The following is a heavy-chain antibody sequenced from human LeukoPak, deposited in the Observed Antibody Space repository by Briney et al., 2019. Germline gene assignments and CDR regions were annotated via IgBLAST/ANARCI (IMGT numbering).Heavy chain of an antibody. Sequence: SQTLSLTCAVSGGSISSGGYSWSWIRQPPGKGLEWIGYIYHSGSTYYNPSLKSRVTISVDRSKNQFSLKLSSVTAADTAVYYCARDGYSGYDSSGYYYRGAFDIWGQGTMVTVSS. V-gene: IGHV4-30-2*01. CDR3: ARDGYSGYDSSGYYYRGAFDI. CDR1: GGSISSGGYS. D-gene: IGHD3-22*01. CDR2: IYHSGST. J-gene: IGHJ3*02.